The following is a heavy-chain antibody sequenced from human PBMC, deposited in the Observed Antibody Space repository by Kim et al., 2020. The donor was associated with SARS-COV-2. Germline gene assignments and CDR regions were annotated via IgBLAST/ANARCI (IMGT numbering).Heavy chain of an antibody. CDR1: GFTFSGYG. V-gene: IGHV3-23*01. CDR2: VNDTGADR. Sequence: GGSLRLSCAASGFTFSGYGMSWVRQAPGKGLEWVSAVNDTGADRNYADSVKGRFTISRDNSRNTLYLQMNSLRDDDTAVYYCAKRLGPTTPNFDYWGQGTLVTVSS. D-gene: IGHD1-26*01. J-gene: IGHJ4*02. CDR3: AKRLGPTTPNFDY.